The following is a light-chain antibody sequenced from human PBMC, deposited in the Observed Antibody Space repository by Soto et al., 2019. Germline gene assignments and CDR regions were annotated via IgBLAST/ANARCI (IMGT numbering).Light chain of an antibody. V-gene: IGLV2-14*01. CDR1: SSDVGGYNY. J-gene: IGLJ1*01. Sequence: QSVLTQPASVSGSPGQSITISCTGTSSDVGGYNYVSWYQQHPGKAPTLMIYEVGNRPSGVSNRFSGSKSGNTASLTISGLHAEDEADYYCSSYAGSSTLYVFGTGTKATVL. CDR2: EVG. CDR3: SSYAGSSTLYV.